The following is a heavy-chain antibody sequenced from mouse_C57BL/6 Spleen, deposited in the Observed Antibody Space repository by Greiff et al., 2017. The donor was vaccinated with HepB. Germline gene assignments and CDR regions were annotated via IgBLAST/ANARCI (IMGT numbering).Heavy chain of an antibody. D-gene: IGHD2-4*01. V-gene: IGHV2-5*01. CDR1: GFSLTSYG. CDR2: IWRGRST. CDR3: AKSDDYDTDYYAMDY. Sequence: VQLQESGPGLVQPSQSLSITCTVSGFSLTSYGVHWVRQSPGKGLEWLGVIWRGRSTDYNAAFMSRLSITKDNSKCQVFFKMNSLQADDTAIYYCAKSDDYDTDYYAMDYWGQGTSVTVSS. J-gene: IGHJ4*01.